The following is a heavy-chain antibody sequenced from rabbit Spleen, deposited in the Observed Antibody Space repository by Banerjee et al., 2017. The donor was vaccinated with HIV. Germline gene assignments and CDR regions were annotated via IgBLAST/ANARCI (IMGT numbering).Heavy chain of an antibody. CDR2: IDPVFGIT. J-gene: IGHJ4*01. Sequence: QLVESRGGLVQPGGSLKLSCKASGFSFSSYYMNWVRQAPGKGLEWIGYIDPVFGITYYANWVSGRFSISRENAQNTVFLQMTSLTAADTATYFCARDGAGGSYFALWGPGTLVTVS. D-gene: IGHD8-1*01. CDR3: ARDGAGGSYFAL. V-gene: IGHV1S7*01. CDR1: GFSFSSYY.